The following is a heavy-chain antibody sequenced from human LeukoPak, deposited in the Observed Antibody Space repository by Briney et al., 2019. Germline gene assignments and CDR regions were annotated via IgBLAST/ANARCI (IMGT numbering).Heavy chain of an antibody. J-gene: IGHJ4*02. CDR1: GFTFSNYA. Sequence: GGSLRLSCAASGFTFSNYAMTWVRQAPGKGLEWVSILSDSGVYTYYADSVKGRFTISRDNSNNMLYLQMNSLRAEDTAVYYCAKRAHYDAYAKYFDYWGQGTLVTVSS. CDR3: AKRAHYDAYAKYFDY. D-gene: IGHD4-17*01. CDR2: LSDSGVYT. V-gene: IGHV3-23*01.